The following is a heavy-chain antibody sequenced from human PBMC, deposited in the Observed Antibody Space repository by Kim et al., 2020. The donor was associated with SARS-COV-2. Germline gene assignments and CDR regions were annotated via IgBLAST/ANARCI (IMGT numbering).Heavy chain of an antibody. CDR3: AKVLGCGPPDYGLDV. CDR2: LSGDSGSI. J-gene: IGHJ6*02. D-gene: IGHD1-26*01. V-gene: IGHV3-23*01. CDR1: GFTFSSSA. Sequence: GGSLRLSCAASGFTFSSSAMSWVRLAPGKGLECVSVLSGDSGSIHYAESVKGRFTISRDNSKSTLFLQMNSLRADDTAIYYCAKVLGCGPPDYGLDVWG.